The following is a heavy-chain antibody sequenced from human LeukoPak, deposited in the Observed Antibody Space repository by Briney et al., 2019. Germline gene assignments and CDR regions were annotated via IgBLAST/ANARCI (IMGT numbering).Heavy chain of an antibody. CDR2: IYYTGST. CDR1: SGSISSYY. J-gene: IGHJ4*02. CDR3: ARGGNWINX. Sequence: SETLSLTCAVSSGSISSYYWSWIRQPPGKGLEWIGFIYYTGSTNYNPSLKSRVTMSVDTSKNQFSLRLGSVTAADTAVYYCARGGNWINXWXQGTLVTVSS. V-gene: IGHV4-59*12. D-gene: IGHD1-1*01.